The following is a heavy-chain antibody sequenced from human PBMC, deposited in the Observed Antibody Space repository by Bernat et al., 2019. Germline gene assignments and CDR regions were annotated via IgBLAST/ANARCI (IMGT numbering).Heavy chain of an antibody. CDR3: ARLGYSSSWSYYYYYGMDV. J-gene: IGHJ6*02. CDR2: IYYSGST. D-gene: IGHD6-13*01. Sequence: QLQLQESGPGLVKPSETLSLTCTVSGGSISSSSYYWGWIRQPPGKGLEWIGSIYYSGSTYYNPSLKSRVTISVDTSKNQFSLKLSSVTAADTAVYYCARLGYSSSWSYYYYYGMDVWGQGTTVTVSS. V-gene: IGHV4-39*01. CDR1: GGSISSSSYY.